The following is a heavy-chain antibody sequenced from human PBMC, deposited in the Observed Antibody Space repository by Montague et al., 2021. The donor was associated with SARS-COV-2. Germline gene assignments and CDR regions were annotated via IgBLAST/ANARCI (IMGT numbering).Heavy chain of an antibody. CDR3: ARSISSSGARDN. Sequence: TLSLTCTVSGGSISSGSYYWSWIRQPAGKGLEWIGRIYTSGSTNYNPSLKSRVTISVDTSKNQFSLKLSSVTAADTAVYYCARSISSSGARDNWGQGILVTVS. J-gene: IGHJ4*02. CDR2: IYTSGST. V-gene: IGHV4-61*02. CDR1: GGSISSGSYY. D-gene: IGHD3-22*01.